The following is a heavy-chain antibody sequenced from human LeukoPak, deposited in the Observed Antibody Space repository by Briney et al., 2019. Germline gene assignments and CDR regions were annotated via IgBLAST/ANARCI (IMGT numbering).Heavy chain of an antibody. J-gene: IGHJ6*03. Sequence: SQTLSLTCNVSGGSISSGNYFWSWIRQPAGKGLEWIGRIYTTGSASYNPSLKSRVTISLDTSKNQFSLKLSSVTAADTGVYYCARVGGYSYGYVNDYYYYMDVWGKGTTVTVSS. CDR1: GGSISSGNYF. V-gene: IGHV4-61*02. D-gene: IGHD5-18*01. CDR3: ARVGGYSYGYVNDYYYYMDV. CDR2: IYTTGSA.